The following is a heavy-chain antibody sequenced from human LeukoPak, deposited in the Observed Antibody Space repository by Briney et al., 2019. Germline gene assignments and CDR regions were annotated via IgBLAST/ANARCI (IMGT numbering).Heavy chain of an antibody. CDR2: ISAYKGDT. CDR1: GYTFTNYG. V-gene: IGHV1-18*01. J-gene: IGHJ4*02. Sequence: GASVKVSCKASGYTFTNYGISWVRQAPGQGLEWMGWISAYKGDTNYAQKFQGRLTMTTDRSTSTAYMELRSLRSDDTAVYYCARDPIGDYDFDKWGQGTQVTVSS. D-gene: IGHD4-17*01. CDR3: ARDPIGDYDFDK.